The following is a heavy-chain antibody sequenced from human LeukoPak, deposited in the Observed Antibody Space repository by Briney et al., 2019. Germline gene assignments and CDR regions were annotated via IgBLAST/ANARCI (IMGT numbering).Heavy chain of an antibody. Sequence: ASVKVSRKASGYTFTGYYMHWVRQAPGQGLEWMGWINPNSGGTNYAQKFQGWVTMTRDTSISTAYMELSRLRSDDTAVYYCARGGELTSFYDAFDIWGQGTMVTVSS. CDR2: INPNSGGT. D-gene: IGHD2-2*01. J-gene: IGHJ3*02. CDR3: ARGGELTSFYDAFDI. CDR1: GYTFTGYY. V-gene: IGHV1-2*04.